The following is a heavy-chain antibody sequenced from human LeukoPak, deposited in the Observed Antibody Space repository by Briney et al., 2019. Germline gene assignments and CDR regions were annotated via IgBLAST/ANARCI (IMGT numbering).Heavy chain of an antibody. CDR2: INRSGST. D-gene: IGHD3/OR15-3a*01. V-gene: IGHV4-34*01. CDR1: GGSLSGNY. J-gene: IGHJ4*02. CDR3: ARQTGSGLFILP. Sequence: SETLSLTCAVYGGSLSGNYWSWIRQPPGKGLEWIGEINRSGSTNYNPSLKSRVTISVDTSKNQFSLRLTSVTAADTAVYYCARQTGSGLFILPGGQGTLVTVSS.